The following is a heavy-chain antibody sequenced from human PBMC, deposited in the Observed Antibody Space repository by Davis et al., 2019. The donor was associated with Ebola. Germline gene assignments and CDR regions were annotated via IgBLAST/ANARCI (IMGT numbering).Heavy chain of an antibody. J-gene: IGHJ6*02. Sequence: ASVKVSCKASGYTFTSYYMHWVRQAPAQALDWMGIINPSGGSTSYAQKFQGRVTMTRDTSTSTVYMELSSLRSEDTAVYYCARDNEEQQLLFYYYGMDVWGQGTTVTVSS. D-gene: IGHD6-13*01. CDR2: INPSGGST. V-gene: IGHV1-46*01. CDR1: GYTFTSYY. CDR3: ARDNEEQQLLFYYYGMDV.